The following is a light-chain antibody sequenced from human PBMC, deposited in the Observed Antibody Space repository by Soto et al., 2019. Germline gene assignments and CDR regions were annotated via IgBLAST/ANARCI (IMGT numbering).Light chain of an antibody. CDR2: AAS. CDR3: QQSYITPWT. J-gene: IGKJ1*01. V-gene: IGKV1-39*01. CDR1: QRVNNY. Sequence: DVQMTQSPSSLSASVGDRVTITCRASQRVNNYLNWYQQKPGEAPKLLISAASSLQIGVPSRFGGSGSGTDFTLAISGLQPEDFAIYYYQQSYITPWTFGQGTKVEIK.